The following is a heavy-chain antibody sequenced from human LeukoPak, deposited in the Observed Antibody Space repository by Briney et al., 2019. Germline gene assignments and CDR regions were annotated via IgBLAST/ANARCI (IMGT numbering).Heavy chain of an antibody. CDR3: ARQSGSYDTECDY. CDR1: GFTFSSYW. Sequence: GGSLRLSCAASGFTFSSYWMHWVRQAPGKGLVWVSGINTDGSSTNYADSVKGRFTISRDNAKNTLYLQMNSLRAEDTAVYYCARQSGSYDTECDYWGQGTLVTVSS. D-gene: IGHD1-26*01. J-gene: IGHJ4*02. CDR2: INTDGSST. V-gene: IGHV3-74*01.